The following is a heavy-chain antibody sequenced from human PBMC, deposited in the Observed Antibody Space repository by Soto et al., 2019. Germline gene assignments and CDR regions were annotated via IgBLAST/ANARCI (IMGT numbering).Heavy chain of an antibody. V-gene: IGHV1-3*01. CDR3: ARDANYYDSSGYYDY. Sequence: ASVKVSCKASGYTFTSYAMNWVRQAPGQRLEWMGWINAGNGNTKYSQKFQGRVTITRDTSASTAYMELSSLRSEDTAVYYCARDANYYDSSGYYDYWGQGTLVTVSS. D-gene: IGHD3-22*01. CDR2: INAGNGNT. J-gene: IGHJ4*02. CDR1: GYTFTSYA.